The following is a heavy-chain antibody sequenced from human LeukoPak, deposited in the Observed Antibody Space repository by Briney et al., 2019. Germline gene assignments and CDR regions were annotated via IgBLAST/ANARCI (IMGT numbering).Heavy chain of an antibody. CDR1: GFTFSSYG. CDR2: IWYDGSNK. D-gene: IGHD3-22*01. J-gene: IGHJ6*02. CDR3: ARADYYDSSGGSYYYYGMDV. V-gene: IGHV3-33*01. Sequence: GGSLRLSCAASGFTFSSYGMHWVRQAPGKGLEWVAVIWYDGSNKYYADSVKGRFTISRDNSKNTLYLQMNSLRAEDTAVYYCARADYYDSSGGSYYYYGMDVWGQGTTVTVSS.